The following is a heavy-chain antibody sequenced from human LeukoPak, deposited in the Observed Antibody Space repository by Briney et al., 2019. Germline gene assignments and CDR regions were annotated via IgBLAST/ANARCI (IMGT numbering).Heavy chain of an antibody. CDR2: VYYSGST. CDR3: AREGVSYYDRSGYHY. CDR1: GGSITSYY. Sequence: SETLSLTCTVSGGSITSYYWSWIRQPPGKGLEWIGYVYYSGSTNYNPSLNSRVTISADTSKNQFSLKLNSVTAADTAVYYCAREGVSYYDRSGYHYWGQGTLVTVSS. J-gene: IGHJ4*02. V-gene: IGHV4-59*01. D-gene: IGHD3-22*01.